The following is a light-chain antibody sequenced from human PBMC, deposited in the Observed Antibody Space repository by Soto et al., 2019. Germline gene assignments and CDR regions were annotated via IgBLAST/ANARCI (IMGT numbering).Light chain of an antibody. J-gene: IGLJ1*01. Sequence: QSVLTQPPSVSAAPGQKVTISCSGSSSNIGNNYVSWYQQLPGTAPKLLIYDNSNRPSGIPDRFSGSKSGTSATLGITGLQTGDEADYYCGTWDSSLSVVYVFGTGTKLTVL. CDR1: SSNIGNNY. CDR2: DNS. V-gene: IGLV1-51*01. CDR3: GTWDSSLSVVYV.